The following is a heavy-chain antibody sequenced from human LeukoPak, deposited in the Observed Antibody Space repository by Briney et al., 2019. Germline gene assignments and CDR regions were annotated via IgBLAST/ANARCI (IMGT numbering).Heavy chain of an antibody. CDR3: ARDRGPYSGYDSYYFDY. CDR1: GGSIISSDYH. V-gene: IGHV4-39*07. Sequence: SETLSLTCTVSGGSIISSDYHWGWVRQPPGKGLEWIGTISYSGNTDYNPSLRSRVTISVDTSNNQFSLKLSSVTAADTAVYYCARDRGPYSGYDSYYFDYWGQGTLVTVSS. CDR2: ISYSGNT. J-gene: IGHJ4*02. D-gene: IGHD5-12*01.